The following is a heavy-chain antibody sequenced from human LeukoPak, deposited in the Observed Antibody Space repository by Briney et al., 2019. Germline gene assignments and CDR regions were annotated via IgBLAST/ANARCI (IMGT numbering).Heavy chain of an antibody. CDR3: ARDGSNSNWFDP. J-gene: IGHJ5*02. CDR2: ISSSSSYI. D-gene: IGHD4-11*01. CDR1: GFTFSSYS. Sequence: GGSLRLSCAASGFTFSSYSMNWVRQAPGKGLEWVSSISSSSSYIYYADSVKGRFTISRDNAKNSLYLQMNSLRAEDTAEYYCARDGSNSNWFDPWGQGTLVTVSS. V-gene: IGHV3-21*01.